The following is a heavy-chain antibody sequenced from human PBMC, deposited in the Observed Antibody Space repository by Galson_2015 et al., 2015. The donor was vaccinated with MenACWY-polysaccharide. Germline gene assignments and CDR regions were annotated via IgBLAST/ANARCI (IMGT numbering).Heavy chain of an antibody. CDR3: ARAPHCGAVCSIHDAFEV. J-gene: IGHJ3*01. D-gene: IGHD2-21*02. V-gene: IGHV3-74*01. Sequence: SLRLSCAASGFTFSSYWMHWVRQAPGEGLVWVSRINTDGSSTSYADSVKGRFTVSRGKAKNTVYLQMNSLRAEDTAVYYGARAPHCGAVCSIHDAFEVWGQGTKVTASS. CDR2: INTDGSST. CDR1: GFTFSSYW.